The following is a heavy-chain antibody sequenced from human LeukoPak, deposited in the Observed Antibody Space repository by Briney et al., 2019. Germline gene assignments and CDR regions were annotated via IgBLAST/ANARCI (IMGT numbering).Heavy chain of an antibody. CDR3: AKGGGGRLIYYYYMDV. V-gene: IGHV3-48*01. J-gene: IGHJ6*03. CDR2: ISSSSSTI. CDR1: GFTFSSYS. Sequence: GGSLRLSCAASGFTFSSYSMNWVRQAPGKGLEWVSYISSSSSTIYYADSVKGRFTISRDNAKNSLYLQMNSLRAEDMALYYCAKGGGGRLIYYYYMDVWGKGTTVTVSS. D-gene: IGHD3-16*01.